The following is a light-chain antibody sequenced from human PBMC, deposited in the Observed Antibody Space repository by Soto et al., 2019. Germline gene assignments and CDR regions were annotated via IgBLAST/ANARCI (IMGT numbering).Light chain of an antibody. CDR1: QDISNY. CDR2: DAS. Sequence: DIQMTQSPSSLSASVGDRVTITCRASQDISNYLNWYQQRPGKAPKPLIYDASNLEREVPSRFSGTLSGSHFTFAITSLQPEDVATYYCQQSDSLPITFGQGTRLEI. CDR3: QQSDSLPIT. V-gene: IGKV1-33*01. J-gene: IGKJ5*01.